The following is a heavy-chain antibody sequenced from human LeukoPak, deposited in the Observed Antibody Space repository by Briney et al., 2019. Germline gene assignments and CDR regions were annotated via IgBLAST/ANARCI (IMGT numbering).Heavy chain of an antibody. CDR3: ARVDDSSGYYSFYFDY. D-gene: IGHD3-22*01. V-gene: IGHV1-18*01. CDR2: ISAYNGNT. CDR1: GYTFTSYG. Sequence: ASVKVSCKASGYTFTSYGISWVRQAPGQGLEWMGWISAYNGNTNYAQKLQGRVTMTTDTSTSTAYMELRSLGSDDTAVYYCARVDDSSGYYSFYFDYWGQGTLVTVSS. J-gene: IGHJ4*02.